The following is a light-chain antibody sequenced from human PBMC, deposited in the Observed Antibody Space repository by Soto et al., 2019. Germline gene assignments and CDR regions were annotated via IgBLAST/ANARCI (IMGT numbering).Light chain of an antibody. CDR2: AAS. CDR3: QLSYCVART. J-gene: IGKJ4*02. Sequence: DIQMTQAPSSQSASVRASVTITCRASQSIDTYLNWYQRKPGKAPNVLIYAASTLQSGVPTRFSGSGSGSYLTLTICGLQLEALATCCCQLSYCVARTFGVGTKVDIK. CDR1: QSIDTY. V-gene: IGKV1-39*01.